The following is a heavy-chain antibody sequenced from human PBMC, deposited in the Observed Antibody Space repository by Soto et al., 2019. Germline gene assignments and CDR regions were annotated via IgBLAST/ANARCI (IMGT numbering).Heavy chain of an antibody. V-gene: IGHV1-69*08. Sequence: QVQLVQSGAEVKKPGSSVKVSCKASGGTFSSYTISWVRQAPGQGLEWMGRIIPILGIANYALKFQGRVTITADKSTSTAYMELSSLRSEDTAVYYCARDRGGDCSGGSCYSYDAFDIWGQGTMVTVSS. CDR3: ARDRGGDCSGGSCYSYDAFDI. CDR1: GGTFSSYT. J-gene: IGHJ3*02. CDR2: IIPILGIA. D-gene: IGHD2-15*01.